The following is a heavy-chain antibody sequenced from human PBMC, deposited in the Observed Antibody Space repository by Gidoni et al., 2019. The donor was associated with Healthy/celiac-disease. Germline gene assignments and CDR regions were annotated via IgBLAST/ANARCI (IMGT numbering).Heavy chain of an antibody. CDR2: ISSSSSYI. J-gene: IGHJ4*02. V-gene: IGHV3-21*01. CDR1: GFTFSSYS. CDR3: AREGADYGDYPDY. D-gene: IGHD4-17*01. Sequence: DVQLVESGGGLVKPGGSLRLSCAASGFTFSSYSMNWVRQAPGKGLEWVSSISSSSSYIYYADSVKGRFTISRDNAKNSLYLQMNSLRAEDTAVYYCAREGADYGDYPDYWGQGTLVTVSS.